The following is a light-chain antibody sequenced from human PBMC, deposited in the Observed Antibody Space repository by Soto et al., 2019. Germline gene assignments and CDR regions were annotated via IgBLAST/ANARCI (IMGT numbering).Light chain of an antibody. CDR1: QGISIS. J-gene: IGKJ1*01. V-gene: IGKV1-5*01. CDR3: QQYHTYSGT. CDR2: GAS. Sequence: DIQMIQSPSTLSVSVGDIVTITCRASQGISISLAWYQQKPGKAPKILIYGASRLQSGVPSRFSGSRSGTDCILTISSLQPDDVATYHCQQYHTYSGTFGQGTKVDIK.